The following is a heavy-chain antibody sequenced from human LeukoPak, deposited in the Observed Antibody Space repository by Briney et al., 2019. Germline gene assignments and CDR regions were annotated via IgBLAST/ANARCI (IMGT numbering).Heavy chain of an antibody. CDR3: AKDINDLSPYYDSSGYYNY. CDR1: ALTFSSYA. V-gene: IGHV3-23*01. D-gene: IGHD3-22*01. J-gene: IGHJ4*02. Sequence: PGGSLRLSCAASALTFSSYAMSWVRQAPGKGLEWVSAISGSRSTYYADSVKGRFTISRDNSKNTLYLQMNSLRAEDTAVYYCAKDINDLSPYYDSSGYYNYWGQGTLVTVSS. CDR2: ISGSRST.